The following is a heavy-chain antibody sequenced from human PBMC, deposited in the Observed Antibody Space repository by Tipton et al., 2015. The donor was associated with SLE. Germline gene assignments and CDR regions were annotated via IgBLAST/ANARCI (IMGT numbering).Heavy chain of an antibody. Sequence: TLSLTCAVYGGSFSGYYWSWLRQPPGKGLEWIGEINHSGSTNYNPSLKSRVTISVDTSKNQFSLKLSSVTAADTAVYYCARGPHDFWSGYSYYFDYWGQGTLVTVSS. CDR3: ARGPHDFWSGYSYYFDY. CDR1: GGSFSGYY. V-gene: IGHV4-34*01. D-gene: IGHD3-3*01. CDR2: INHSGST. J-gene: IGHJ4*02.